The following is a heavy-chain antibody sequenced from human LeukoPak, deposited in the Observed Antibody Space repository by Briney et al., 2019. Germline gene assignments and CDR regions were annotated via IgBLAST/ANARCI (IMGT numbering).Heavy chain of an antibody. CDR1: GYTFTDCY. CDR2: INPSGGST. V-gene: IGHV1-46*01. D-gene: IGHD3-10*01. J-gene: IGHJ6*03. Sequence: ASVKASCKASGYTFTDCYIHWVRQAPGQGLEWMGIINPSGGSTNYAQKFQGRVTMTRDTSTTTVYMELSSLRSEDTAVYHCAREPSYHASGSYNYMDVWGKGTTVTVSS. CDR3: AREPSYHASGSYNYMDV.